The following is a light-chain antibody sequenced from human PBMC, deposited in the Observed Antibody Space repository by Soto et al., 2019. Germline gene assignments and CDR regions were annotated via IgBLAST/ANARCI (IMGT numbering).Light chain of an antibody. CDR2: DAS. V-gene: IGKV3-11*01. CDR3: QQRSNWPPIT. CDR1: QSVSSY. Sequence: EIVLTQFPATLSLSPLERATLSCRASQSVSSYLAWYQQKPGQAPRLLLYDASNRATGIPARFSGSGSGTDFTLTISSLEPEDFAVYYCQQRSNWPPITFGQGTRLEIK. J-gene: IGKJ5*01.